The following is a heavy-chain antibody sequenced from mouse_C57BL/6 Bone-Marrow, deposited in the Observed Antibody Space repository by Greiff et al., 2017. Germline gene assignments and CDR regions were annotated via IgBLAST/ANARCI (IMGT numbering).Heavy chain of an antibody. CDR2: LYPRDGST. V-gene: IGHV1-78*01. D-gene: IGHD3-2*02. CDR1: GYTFTDHT. CDR3: ARSGGSSGFYFDY. Sequence: VQLQQSDAELVKPGASVKISCKVSGYTFTDHTIHWMKQRPEQGLEWIGYLYPRDGSTKYNEKFQGKATLTADKSSSTAYMQLNSLTSEDSAVYFCARSGGSSGFYFDYWGQGTTLTVSS. J-gene: IGHJ2*01.